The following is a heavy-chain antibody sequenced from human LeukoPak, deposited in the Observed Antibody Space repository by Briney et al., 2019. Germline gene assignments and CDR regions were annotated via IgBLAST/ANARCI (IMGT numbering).Heavy chain of an antibody. CDR3: AVYCSGGSCYSWGNY. CDR2: IYPGDSDT. CDR1: GYSFTSYW. J-gene: IGHJ4*02. D-gene: IGHD2-15*01. Sequence: HGESLKISCKGSGYSFTSYWIGWVRQMPGKGLEWMGIIYPGDSDTRYSPSFQGQVTISADKSISTAYLQWSSLKASDTAMYYCAVYCSGGSCYSWGNYWGQGTLVTVSS. V-gene: IGHV5-51*01.